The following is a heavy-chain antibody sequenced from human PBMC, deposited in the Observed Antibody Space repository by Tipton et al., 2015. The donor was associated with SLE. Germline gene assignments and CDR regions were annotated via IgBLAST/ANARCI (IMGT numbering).Heavy chain of an antibody. J-gene: IGHJ4*02. CDR2: IKEDGGEK. V-gene: IGHV3-7*01. CDR3: ATRQGSGWYQSFDY. D-gene: IGHD6-19*01. Sequence: SLRLSCAASGFTFSIYAMHWVRQAPGKGLEWVANIKEDGGEKSYVDSVKGRFTISRDNAKNSLYLQMDNLRPEDTAVYYCATRQGSGWYQSFDYWGQGSLVTVSS. CDR1: GFTFSIYA.